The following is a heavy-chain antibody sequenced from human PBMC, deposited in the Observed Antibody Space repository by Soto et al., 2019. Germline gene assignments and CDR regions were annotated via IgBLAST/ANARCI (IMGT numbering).Heavy chain of an antibody. CDR3: ATIPATTILTDY. Sequence: QLQLQESGPGLVKPSETLSLTCTVSGGSITSSYYWGWIRQPPGKGLEWIGSIYYSGSTYYNPSRKSRVTISVDTSKNQFPLKLSSVTAADTAVYYSATIPATTILTDYWGQGTLVTVSS. D-gene: IGHD2-2*02. J-gene: IGHJ4*02. CDR1: GGSITSSYY. CDR2: IYYSGST. V-gene: IGHV4-39*01.